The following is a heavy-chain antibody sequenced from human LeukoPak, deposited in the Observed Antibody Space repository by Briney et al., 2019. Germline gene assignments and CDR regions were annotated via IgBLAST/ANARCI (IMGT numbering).Heavy chain of an antibody. Sequence: SETLSLTCAVYGGSFSGYYWSWIRQPPGKGLEWIGEINHSGSTNYNPSLKSRVTISVDTSKNRFSLKLSSVTAADTAVYYCARGLPPAVGLLRYFDYWGQGTLVTVSS. CDR1: GGSFSGYY. V-gene: IGHV4-34*01. D-gene: IGHD2-2*01. J-gene: IGHJ4*02. CDR2: INHSGST. CDR3: ARGLPPAVGLLRYFDY.